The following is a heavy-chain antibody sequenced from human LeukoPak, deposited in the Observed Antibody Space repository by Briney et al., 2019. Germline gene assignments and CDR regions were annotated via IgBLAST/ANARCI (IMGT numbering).Heavy chain of an antibody. V-gene: IGHV3-23*01. J-gene: IGHJ3*02. CDR3: AKDYGQWLVQEAFDI. Sequence: GGSLTLSCAASGFTFSSYAMRWVRQAPGKGLEWVSAISGSVGSTYYADSVKGRFTISRDNSKNTLYLQMNSLRAEDTAVYYCAKDYGQWLVQEAFDIWGQGTMVTVSS. D-gene: IGHD6-19*01. CDR2: ISGSVGST. CDR1: GFTFSSYA.